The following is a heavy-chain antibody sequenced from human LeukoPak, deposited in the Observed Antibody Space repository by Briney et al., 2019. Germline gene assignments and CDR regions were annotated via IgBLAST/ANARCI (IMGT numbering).Heavy chain of an antibody. D-gene: IGHD6-6*01. V-gene: IGHV7-4-1*02. CDR2: INTNTGNP. CDR3: AREYSSSYGYFDY. CDR1: GYTFTSSA. Sequence: GASVKVSCKASGYTFTSSAINWVRQAPGQGLEWMGWINTNTGNPTFAQGFTRRFVFSLDTSVSTAYLQISSLKAEDTAVYYCAREYSSSYGYFDYWGQGTLVTVSS. J-gene: IGHJ4*03.